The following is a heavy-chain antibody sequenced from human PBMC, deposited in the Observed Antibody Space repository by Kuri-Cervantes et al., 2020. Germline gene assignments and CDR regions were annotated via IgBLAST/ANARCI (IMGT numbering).Heavy chain of an antibody. Sequence: SETLSLTCAVSGGSISSGGYSWSWIRQPPGKGLEWIGYIYHSGSTYYNPSLKSRLTISVDTSKNQSSLKLSSVTAADTAVYYCARGGTTVTDYYFDYWGQGALVTVSS. J-gene: IGHJ4*02. CDR2: IYHSGST. CDR3: ARGGTTVTDYYFDY. V-gene: IGHV4-30-2*05. CDR1: GGSISSGGYS. D-gene: IGHD4-17*01.